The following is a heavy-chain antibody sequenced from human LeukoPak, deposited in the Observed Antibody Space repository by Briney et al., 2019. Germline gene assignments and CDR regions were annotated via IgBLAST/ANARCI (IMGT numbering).Heavy chain of an antibody. Sequence: ASVKVSCKASGYTFTGYYMHWVRQAPGQGLEWMGWIDPNSGGTNYGQKFQGRVTMTRDTSISTAYMELSRLRSDDTAVYYCARDKSGSSGWYSYFDYWGQGTLVTVSS. J-gene: IGHJ4*02. V-gene: IGHV1-2*02. CDR2: IDPNSGGT. CDR1: GYTFTGYY. D-gene: IGHD6-19*01. CDR3: ARDKSGSSGWYSYFDY.